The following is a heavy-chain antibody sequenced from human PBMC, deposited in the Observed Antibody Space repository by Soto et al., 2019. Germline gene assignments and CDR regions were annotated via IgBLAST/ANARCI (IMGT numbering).Heavy chain of an antibody. CDR1: GYTFTSYY. CDR3: ARAMDQRRGYYYYYYGMDV. D-gene: IGHD1-1*01. Sequence: ASVKVSCKASGYTFTSYYMHWVRQAPGQGLEWMGIINPSGGSTSYAQKFQGRVTMTRDTSTSTVYMELSSLRSEDTAVYYCARAMDQRRGYYYYYYGMDVWGQGTTVTVSS. CDR2: INPSGGST. J-gene: IGHJ6*02. V-gene: IGHV1-46*01.